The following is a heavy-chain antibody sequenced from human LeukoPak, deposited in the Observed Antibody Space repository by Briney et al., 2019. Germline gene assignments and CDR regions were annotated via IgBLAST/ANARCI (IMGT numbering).Heavy chain of an antibody. CDR3: ARGRIGGPKAPFDY. CDR1: GGSLSNYY. D-gene: IGHD3-16*01. Sequence: SETLSLTCSVSGGSLSNYYWSWIRQPPGKGLEWIGHIHETGSTTYNPPLMSRVTISVDTSKIQFSLGVRSVTAADTAVYYCARGRIGGPKAPFDYWGQGTLVTVSS. V-gene: IGHV4-59*01. J-gene: IGHJ4*02. CDR2: IHETGST.